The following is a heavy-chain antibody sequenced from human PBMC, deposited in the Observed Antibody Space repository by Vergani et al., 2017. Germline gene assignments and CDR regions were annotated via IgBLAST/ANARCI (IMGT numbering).Heavy chain of an antibody. CDR1: GGSISSSSYY. CDR2: IYYSGST. J-gene: IGHJ4*02. Sequence: QLQLQESGPGLVKPSETLSLTCTVSGGSISSSSYYWGWIRQPPGKGLEWIGSIYYSGSTNYNPSLKSRVTISVDTSKNQFSLKLSSVTAADTAVYYCARGLKALTFGGVIDYWGQGTLVTVSS. CDR3: ARGLKALTFGGVIDY. V-gene: IGHV4-39*07. D-gene: IGHD3-16*02.